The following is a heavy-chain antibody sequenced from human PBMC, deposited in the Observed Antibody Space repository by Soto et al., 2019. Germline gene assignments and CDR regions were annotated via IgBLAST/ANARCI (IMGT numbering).Heavy chain of an antibody. D-gene: IGHD6-13*01. CDR1: GYTFISYA. CDR3: ARAAVGPYLFDY. V-gene: IGHV1-3*04. Sequence: QVQLVQSGAEEKKPGASVRLSCKASGYTFISYAMHWVRQAPGQRPEWMGWINTVSGNTKYSQKFQGRVTITRDTSASTVYMEMYSLRSEDTAKYYCARAAVGPYLFDYWGQGTLVTVSS. CDR2: INTVSGNT. J-gene: IGHJ4*02.